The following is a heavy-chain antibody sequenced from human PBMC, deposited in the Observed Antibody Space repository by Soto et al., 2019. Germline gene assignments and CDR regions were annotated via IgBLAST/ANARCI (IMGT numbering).Heavy chain of an antibody. CDR2: INPNSGGT. J-gene: IGHJ6*02. CDR1: GYTFTGYY. D-gene: IGHD6-13*01. CDR3: ARNEVYSSSWYSMNYGMDV. V-gene: IGHV1-2*04. Sequence: ASVKVSCKASGYTFTGYYMHWVRQAPGLGLEWMGWINPNSGGTNYAQKFQGWVTMTRDTSISTAYMELSRLRSDDTAVYYCARNEVYSSSWYSMNYGMDVWGQGTTVTVSS.